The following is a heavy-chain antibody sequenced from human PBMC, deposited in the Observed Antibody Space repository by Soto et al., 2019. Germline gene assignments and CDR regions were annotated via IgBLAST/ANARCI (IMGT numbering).Heavy chain of an antibody. J-gene: IGHJ6*02. V-gene: IGHV3-23*01. Sequence: GGFLRLSCAASGFTFSSYAMSWVRQAPGKGLEWVSAISGSGGSTYYADSVKGRFTISRDNSKNTLYLQMNSLRAEDTAVYYCAKDLRIQPSLMDVWGQGTTVTVSS. CDR2: ISGSGGST. D-gene: IGHD5-18*01. CDR3: AKDLRIQPSLMDV. CDR1: GFTFSSYA.